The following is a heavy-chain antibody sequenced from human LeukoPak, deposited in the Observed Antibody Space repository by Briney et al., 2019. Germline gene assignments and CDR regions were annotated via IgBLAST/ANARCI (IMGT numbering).Heavy chain of an antibody. D-gene: IGHD7-27*01. V-gene: IGHV4-34*01. CDR2: INHSGST. Sequence: SETLSLTCAVYGGSFSGYYWSWIRQPPGKGLEWIGEINHSGSTNYNPSLKSRVTISVDTSKNQFSLKLSSVTAADTAVYYCARLSLPGDQEDYWGQGTLVTVSS. J-gene: IGHJ4*02. CDR3: ARLSLPGDQEDY. CDR1: GGSFSGYY.